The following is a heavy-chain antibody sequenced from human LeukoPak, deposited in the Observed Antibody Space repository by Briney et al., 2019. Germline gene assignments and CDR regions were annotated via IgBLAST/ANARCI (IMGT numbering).Heavy chain of an antibody. V-gene: IGHV1-2*02. D-gene: IGHD3-10*01. CDR2: INPNSGGT. J-gene: IGHJ4*02. CDR3: ARPRGYGSGSYSG. Sequence: ASVKVSCKASGYTFTGYYMHWVRQAPGQGLEWMGWINPNSGGTNYAQKFQGRVTMTRDTSISTAYMELSRLRSDDTAVYYCARPRGYGSGSYSGWGQGTLVTVSS. CDR1: GYTFTGYY.